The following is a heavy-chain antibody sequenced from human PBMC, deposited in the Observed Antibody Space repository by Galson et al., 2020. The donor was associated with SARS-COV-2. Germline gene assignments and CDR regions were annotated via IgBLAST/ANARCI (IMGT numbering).Heavy chain of an antibody. J-gene: IGHJ3*02. V-gene: IGHV4-39*02. Sequence: SETLSLTCTVSGVSTSSNSYYWGWIRQPPGKGLEWIGSIHYSGSTNYNPSLKSRVTISLDTSKNHFSLRLDSVTAADTAVYYCVRPHQYCGGGSCSNAFDIWGQGTMVTVSS. CDR3: VRPHQYCGGGSCSNAFDI. CDR2: IHYSGST. D-gene: IGHD2-15*01. CDR1: GVSTSSNSYY.